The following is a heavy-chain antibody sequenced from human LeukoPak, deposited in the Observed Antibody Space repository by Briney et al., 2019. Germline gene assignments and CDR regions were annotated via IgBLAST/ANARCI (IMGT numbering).Heavy chain of an antibody. Sequence: SETLSLTCAVSGGSIRGYYWSWVRQSPGKGLEWVGDINQNAGTDYIPSLKSQVTMSIDSSKNQISLNVTAATAADTAIYYCARGRTRLSWLDPWGQGTPVTVSS. J-gene: IGHJ5*02. CDR1: GGSIRGYY. CDR3: ARGRTRLSWLDP. D-gene: IGHD6-6*01. V-gene: IGHV4-34*01. CDR2: INQNAGT.